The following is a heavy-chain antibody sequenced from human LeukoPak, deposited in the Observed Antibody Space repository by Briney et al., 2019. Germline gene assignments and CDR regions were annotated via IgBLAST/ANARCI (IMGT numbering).Heavy chain of an antibody. CDR3: AAYYYGSGSRSAAFDI. CDR2: INPSGGST. D-gene: IGHD3-10*01. V-gene: IGHV1-46*03. CDR1: GYTFTKYY. Sequence: GASVKVSRKVSGYTFTKYYIHWVRQAPGQGLEWMGIINPSGGSTTYAQKFQGRVTMTRDTSTSTVYMELSSLRSEDTAVYYCAAYYYGSGSRSAAFDIWGQGTMVTVSS. J-gene: IGHJ3*02.